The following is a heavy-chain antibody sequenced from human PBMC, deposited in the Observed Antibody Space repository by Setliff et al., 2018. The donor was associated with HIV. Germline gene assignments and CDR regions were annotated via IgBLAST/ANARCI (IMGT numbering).Heavy chain of an antibody. V-gene: IGHV1-2*06. CDR2: INPNSGDT. CDR3: ARDGEYQVLHYYYPGMDV. D-gene: IGHD2-2*01. J-gene: IGHJ6*02. Sequence: ASVKVSCKASGYTFTDHYIHWVRQAPGQGLEWMGRINPNSGDTKYAQKFQGRVNMTRDTSLRTAYMEVSRLRSDDTAVYYCARDGEYQVLHYYYPGMDVWGQGTTVTVSS. CDR1: GYTFTDHY.